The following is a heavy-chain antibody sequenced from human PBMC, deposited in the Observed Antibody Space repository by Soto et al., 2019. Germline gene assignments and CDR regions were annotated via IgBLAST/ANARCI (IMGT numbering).Heavy chain of an antibody. D-gene: IGHD3-10*01. J-gene: IGHJ6*02. V-gene: IGHV4-31*03. Sequence: SETLSLTCTVSGGSISSGGYYWSWIRQHPGKGLEWIGYIYYSGSTYYNPSLKSRVTISVDTSKNQFSLKLSSVTAGDTAVYYCARVWFGEFYGMDSWVQGSTVT. CDR3: ARVWFGEFYGMDS. CDR2: IYYSGST. CDR1: GGSISSGGYY.